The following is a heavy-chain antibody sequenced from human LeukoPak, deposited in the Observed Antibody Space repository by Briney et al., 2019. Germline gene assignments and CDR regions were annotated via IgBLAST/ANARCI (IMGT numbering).Heavy chain of an antibody. Sequence: PGGSLRLSCAASGFTFSSYSMNWVRQAPGKGVEWVSSISSSSSYIYYADSVKGRFTISRDNAKNSLYLQMNSLRAEDTAVYYCARWGSSCPFDYWGQGTLVTVSS. CDR1: GFTFSSYS. D-gene: IGHD6-13*01. CDR2: ISSSSSYI. CDR3: ARWGSSCPFDY. V-gene: IGHV3-21*01. J-gene: IGHJ4*02.